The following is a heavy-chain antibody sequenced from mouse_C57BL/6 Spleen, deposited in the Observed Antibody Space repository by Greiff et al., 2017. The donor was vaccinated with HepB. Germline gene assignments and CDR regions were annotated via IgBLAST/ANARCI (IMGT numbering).Heavy chain of an antibody. Sequence: VQLQQSGAELVRPGTSVKVSCKASGYAFTNYLIEWVKQRPGQGLEWIGVINPGSGGTKYNEKFKGKVTLTADKSSSTAYMQLSSLTSEDSAVYFCARRDFDYWGQGTTLTVSS. CDR3: ARRDFDY. V-gene: IGHV1-54*01. J-gene: IGHJ2*01. CDR2: INPGSGGT. CDR1: GYAFTNYL.